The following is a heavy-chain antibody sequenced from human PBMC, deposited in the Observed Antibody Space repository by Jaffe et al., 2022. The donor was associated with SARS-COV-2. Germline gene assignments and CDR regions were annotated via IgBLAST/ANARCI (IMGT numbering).Heavy chain of an antibody. J-gene: IGHJ6*02. Sequence: QVQLQQWGAGLLKPSETLSLTCAVYGGSFSGYYWSWIRQPPGKGLEWIGEINHSGSTNYNPSLKSRVTISVDTSKNQFSLKLSSVTAADTAVYYCARILRATNQGGMDVWGQGTTVTVSS. D-gene: IGHD5-12*01. V-gene: IGHV4-34*01. CDR2: INHSGST. CDR3: ARILRATNQGGMDV. CDR1: GGSFSGYY.